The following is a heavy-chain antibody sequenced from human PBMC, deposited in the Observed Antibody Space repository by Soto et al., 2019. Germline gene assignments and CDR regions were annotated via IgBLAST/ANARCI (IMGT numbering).Heavy chain of an antibody. Sequence: QVQLVQSGAEVKEPGSSVNVSCKTSGGTFGNTDVTWVRQVPGQGLEWIGGIVPLFGTANYAQKFRGRVMITADESTSTAYMDLSSLRSDDTAIYYCARDGDPGYSFWSGPLGGGRFDPWGQGTLVTVSS. J-gene: IGHJ5*02. V-gene: IGHV1-69*12. D-gene: IGHD3-3*01. CDR2: IVPLFGTA. CDR1: GGTFGNTD. CDR3: ARDGDPGYSFWSGPLGGGRFDP.